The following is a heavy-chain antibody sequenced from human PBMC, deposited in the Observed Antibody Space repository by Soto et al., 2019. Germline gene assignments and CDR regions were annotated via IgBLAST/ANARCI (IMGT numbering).Heavy chain of an antibody. CDR1: GFTFSGYW. D-gene: IGHD2-2*01. J-gene: IGHJ5*02. Sequence: EMLLVESGGGLVQPGGSLRLSCVASGFTFSGYWMSWVRQAPGKGLEWVANINRDGSEEHYVDSVKGRFTISRDKAKNSVYLQMDSLRGDDSAVYYCARDPGPRSASIRGLGWFDPWGQGTLVTVSS. V-gene: IGHV3-7*03. CDR2: INRDGSEE. CDR3: ARDPGPRSASIRGLGWFDP.